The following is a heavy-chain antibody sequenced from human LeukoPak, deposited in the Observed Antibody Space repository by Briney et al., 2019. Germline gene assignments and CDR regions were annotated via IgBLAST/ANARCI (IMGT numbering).Heavy chain of an antibody. V-gene: IGHV3-23*01. CDR2: ISGSGIST. CDR3: AKDQISAAGVDAFD. D-gene: IGHD6-13*01. CDR1: GFTFSSYA. Sequence: LPGGSLRLSCAASGFTFSSYAMGWVRQAPGKGLEWVSGISGSGISTYYADSVKGRFTISRDNSKNTLNLQMNSLRVEDTAVYYCAKDQISAAGVDAFDMGQGTMVTVSS. J-gene: IGHJ3*02.